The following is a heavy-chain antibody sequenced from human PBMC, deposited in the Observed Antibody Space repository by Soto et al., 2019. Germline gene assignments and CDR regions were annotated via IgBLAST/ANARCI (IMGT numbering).Heavy chain of an antibody. D-gene: IGHD2-15*01. Sequence: QVQLVESGGGVVQPGRSLRLSCAASGFTFSSYAMHWVRQAPGKGLEWVAVISYDGSNNYYADSMKGRFTISRDNSKNTLYLQMNSLRAEDTAVYYCARMASFYCSGGSCYPTYGMEVWGQGTTVTVSS. V-gene: IGHV3-30-3*01. CDR2: ISYDGSNN. CDR3: ARMASFYCSGGSCYPTYGMEV. J-gene: IGHJ6*02. CDR1: GFTFSSYA.